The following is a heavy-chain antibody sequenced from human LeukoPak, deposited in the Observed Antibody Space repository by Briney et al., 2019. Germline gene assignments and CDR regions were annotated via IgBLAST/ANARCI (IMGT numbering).Heavy chain of an antibody. CDR1: GYTFTGYY. D-gene: IGHD1-7*01. CDR3: ARPITGTTALDAFDI. V-gene: IGHV1-2*02. CDR2: INPNSGGT. Sequence: ASVKVSCKASGYTFTGYYMHWVRQAPGQGLEWMGWINPNSGGTNYAQKFQGRVTMTRDTSISTAYMELSRLRSDDTAVYYCARPITGTTALDAFDIWGQGTMVTVSS. J-gene: IGHJ3*02.